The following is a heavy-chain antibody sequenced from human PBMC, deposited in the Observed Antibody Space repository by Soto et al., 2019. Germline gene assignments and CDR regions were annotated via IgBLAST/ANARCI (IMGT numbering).Heavy chain of an antibody. CDR3: ARQRRWLRLRYYGMDV. V-gene: IGHV1-69*06. J-gene: IGHJ6*02. Sequence: SVKVSCKASGGTFSSYAISWVRQAPGQGLEWMGGIIPIFGTANYAQKFQGRVTITADKSTSTAYMELSSLRSEDTAVYYCARQRRWLRLRYYGMDVWGQGTTVTVSS. D-gene: IGHD5-12*01. CDR1: GGTFSSYA. CDR2: IIPIFGTA.